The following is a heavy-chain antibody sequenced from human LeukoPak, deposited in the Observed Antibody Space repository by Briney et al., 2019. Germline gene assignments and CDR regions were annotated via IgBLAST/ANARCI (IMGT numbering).Heavy chain of an antibody. CDR2: IYTSGSH. J-gene: IGHJ6*03. Sequence: SETLSLTCTVSGGSISSYYCSWVRRPAGRGLEWIGRIYTSGSHTYNPSLKSRVTMSVDTSKNQFSLKLSSVTAADTAVYYCARDLMFLDPRRGGYYYYMDVWGKGTTVTVSS. CDR1: GGSISSYY. D-gene: IGHD3/OR15-3a*01. V-gene: IGHV4-4*07. CDR3: ARDLMFLDPRRGGYYYYMDV.